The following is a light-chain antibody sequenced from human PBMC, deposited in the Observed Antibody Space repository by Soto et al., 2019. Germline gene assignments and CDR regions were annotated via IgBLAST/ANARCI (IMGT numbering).Light chain of an antibody. J-gene: IGKJ1*01. Sequence: EIVLTHSPGTLSLSPGEEATLSCRASQSVSYNYLAWYQQKPGQAPRLVIYGASNRATGIPDRFSARGSGTDFTLTISRLEPEDFAVYYCQQYSRAPLTFGEGTRVETK. CDR1: QSVSYNY. CDR3: QQYSRAPLT. CDR2: GAS. V-gene: IGKV3-20*01.